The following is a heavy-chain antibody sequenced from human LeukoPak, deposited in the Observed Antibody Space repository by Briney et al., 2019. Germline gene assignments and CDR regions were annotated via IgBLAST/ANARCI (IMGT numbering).Heavy chain of an antibody. CDR2: IYTSGST. CDR1: GGSISSYY. J-gene: IGHJ3*02. Sequence: SETLSLTCTVSGGSISSYYWSWIRQPAGKGLEWIGRIYTSGSTNYNPSLKSRVTMSVDTSKNQFSLKLSSVTAADTAVYYCARGLYDFWSGYPHDAFDIWGQGTMVTVSS. V-gene: IGHV4-4*07. D-gene: IGHD3-3*01. CDR3: ARGLYDFWSGYPHDAFDI.